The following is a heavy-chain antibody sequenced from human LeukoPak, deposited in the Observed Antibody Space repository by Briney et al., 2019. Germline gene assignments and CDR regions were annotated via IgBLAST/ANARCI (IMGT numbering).Heavy chain of an antibody. CDR1: GYTFTGYY. CDR3: ARVSYDSSGYYYIPDY. V-gene: IGHV1-46*01. D-gene: IGHD3-22*01. J-gene: IGHJ4*02. CDR2: INPSGGST. Sequence: ASVKVSCKASGYTFTGYYMHWVRQAPGQGLEWMGIINPSGGSTSYAQKFQGRVTMTRDTSTSTVYMELSSLRSEDTAVYYCARVSYDSSGYYYIPDYWGQGTLVTVSS.